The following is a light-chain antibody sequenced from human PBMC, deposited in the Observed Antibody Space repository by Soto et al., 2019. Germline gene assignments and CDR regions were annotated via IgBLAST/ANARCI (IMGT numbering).Light chain of an antibody. V-gene: IGKV1-27*01. CDR2: AAS. CDR1: QGIGNF. CDR3: QKYDSPPRT. J-gene: IGKJ1*01. Sequence: DIQMTQSPSSLSASVGDRVTISCRASQGIGNFLAWYQQKPGTVPKLLIYAASILQSGVPSRFSGSGSGTDFALTISRLQPEDVSTYYFQKYDSPPRTFGQGNKVEL.